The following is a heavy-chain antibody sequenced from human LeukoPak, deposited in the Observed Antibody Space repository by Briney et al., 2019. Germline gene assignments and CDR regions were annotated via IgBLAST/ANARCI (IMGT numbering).Heavy chain of an antibody. Sequence: GSLRLSCAASGFTFSSYAMNWVRQAPGRGPEWVSSISSGGGHTFYADSVRGRFTISRDDANNSLYLQMNSLRDEDTAVYYCTRDPILEWSMYYFDYWGQGTLVTVSS. J-gene: IGHJ4*02. CDR2: ISSGGGHT. CDR3: TRDPILEWSMYYFDY. CDR1: GFTFSSYA. V-gene: IGHV3-21*01. D-gene: IGHD3-3*01.